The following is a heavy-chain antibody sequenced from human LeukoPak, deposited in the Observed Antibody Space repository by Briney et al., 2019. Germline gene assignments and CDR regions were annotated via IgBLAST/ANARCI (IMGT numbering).Heavy chain of an antibody. J-gene: IGHJ4*02. CDR1: GDSISGYY. D-gene: IGHD6-6*01. Sequence: SETLSLTCTVSGDSISGYYWSWIWQPPPEELEWIGKVNNSGSTTYHPSLQSRVTISVDTSKKQFSLKLRSVTAADSSVYYCARHSSLQGYYFDYWGRGTLVTVSS. V-gene: IGHV4-59*08. CDR2: VNNSGST. CDR3: ARHSSLQGYYFDY.